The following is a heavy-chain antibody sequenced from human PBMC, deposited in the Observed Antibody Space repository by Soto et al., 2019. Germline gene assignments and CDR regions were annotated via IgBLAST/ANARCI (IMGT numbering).Heavy chain of an antibody. CDR3: ARGRITMVRGVIIRHNWFDP. CDR1: GGSFSGYY. J-gene: IGHJ5*02. D-gene: IGHD3-10*01. Sequence: SETLSLTCAVYGGSFSGYYWSWIRQPPGKGLEWIGEINHSGSTNYNPSLKSRVTISVDTSKNQFSLKLSSVTAADTAVYYCARGRITMVRGVIIRHNWFDPWGQGTLVTVSS. CDR2: INHSGST. V-gene: IGHV4-34*01.